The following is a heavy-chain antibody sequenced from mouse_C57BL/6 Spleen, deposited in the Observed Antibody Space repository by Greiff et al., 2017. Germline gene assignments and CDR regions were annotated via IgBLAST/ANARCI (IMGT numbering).Heavy chain of an antibody. Sequence: QVQLLQSGAELVRPGASVTLSCKASGYTFTDYEMHWVKQTPVHGLEWIGAIDPETGGTAYNQKFKGKAILTAYKSASTAYMELRSLTSEDSAVYYSTRRDYGSSYLYYFDYWGEGTTLTVSS. CDR2: IDPETGGT. J-gene: IGHJ2*01. V-gene: IGHV1-15*01. D-gene: IGHD1-1*01. CDR3: TRRDYGSSYLYYFDY. CDR1: GYTFTDYE.